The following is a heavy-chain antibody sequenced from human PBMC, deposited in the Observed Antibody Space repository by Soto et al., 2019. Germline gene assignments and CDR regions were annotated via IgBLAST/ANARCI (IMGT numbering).Heavy chain of an antibody. CDR3: AREMDYYRT. V-gene: IGHV1-2*02. Sequence: ASVKVSCKASGYTFTDYYMHWVRQAPGQGLEWMGWINPDSGGTRYTQKFQGRVTMTRDTSITTAYMELSRLRYDDTAVYYCAREMDYYRTWGQGTLVTVSS. J-gene: IGHJ5*02. CDR1: GYTFTDYY. CDR2: INPDSGGT. D-gene: IGHD3-22*01.